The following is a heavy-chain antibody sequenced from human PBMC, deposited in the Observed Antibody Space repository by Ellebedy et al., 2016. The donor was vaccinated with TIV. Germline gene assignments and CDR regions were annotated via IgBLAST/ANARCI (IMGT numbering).Heavy chain of an antibody. CDR1: GYSFTSYW. CDR2: IYPGDSDT. V-gene: IGHV5-51*01. D-gene: IGHD3-3*01. J-gene: IGHJ2*01. Sequence: GESLKISCKGSGYSFTSYWIGWVRQMPGKGLEWMGIIYPGDSDTRYSPSFQGQVTISADKSISTAYLQWSSLKASDTAMYYCARLPNYDLVSYWYFDLWGRGTLVTVSS. CDR3: ARLPNYDLVSYWYFDL.